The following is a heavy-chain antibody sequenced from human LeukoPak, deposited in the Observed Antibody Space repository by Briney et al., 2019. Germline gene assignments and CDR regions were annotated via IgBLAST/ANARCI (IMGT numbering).Heavy chain of an antibody. J-gene: IGHJ6*02. CDR3: ARDEYYGSGSYYYYYYGMDV. D-gene: IGHD3-10*01. CDR2: ISSSSSYT. CDR1: GFTFSDYY. V-gene: IGHV3-11*06. Sequence: PGGSLRLSCAASGFTFSDYYMSWIRQAPGKGLEWVSYISSSSSYTNYADSVKGRFTISRDNAKNSLYLQMNSLRAEDTAVYYCARDEYYGSGSYYYYYYGMDVWGQGTTVTVSS.